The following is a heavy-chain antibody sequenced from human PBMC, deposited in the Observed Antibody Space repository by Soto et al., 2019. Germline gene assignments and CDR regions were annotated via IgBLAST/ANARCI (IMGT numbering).Heavy chain of an antibody. D-gene: IGHD3-16*01. CDR2: IYHSGST. V-gene: IGHV4-39*07. CDR3: ARVGLFGYYYYGMYV. Sequence: PSETLSLTCTVSCGSISSSSYYWGWIRQPPGKGLEWIGEIYHSGSTNYNPSLKSRVTISVDKSKNQFSLKLSSVTAADTAVYYCARVGLFGYYYYGMYVWGQGTTVTVSS. J-gene: IGHJ6*02. CDR1: CGSISSSSYY.